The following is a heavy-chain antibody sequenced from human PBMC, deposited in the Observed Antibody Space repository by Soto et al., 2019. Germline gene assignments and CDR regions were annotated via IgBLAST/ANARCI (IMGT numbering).Heavy chain of an antibody. CDR1: GDSVSSNSAA. J-gene: IGHJ4*02. D-gene: IGHD6-25*01. Sequence: SQTLSLTCAISGDSVSSNSAAWNWIRQSPSRVLEWLGRTYYRSKWYNDYAVSVKSRITINPDTSKNQFSLQLNSVTPEDKAVYYCARDKERSGEDGYFDYWGQGTLVNGSS. CDR2: TYYRSKWYN. V-gene: IGHV6-1*01. CDR3: ARDKERSGEDGYFDY.